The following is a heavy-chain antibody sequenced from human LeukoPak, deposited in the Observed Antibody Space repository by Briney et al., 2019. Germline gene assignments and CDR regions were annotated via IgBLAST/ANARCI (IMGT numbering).Heavy chain of an antibody. CDR3: ARDLSSGAPPDY. CDR1: GFSVSSTY. CDR2: IYYSGST. J-gene: IGHJ4*02. D-gene: IGHD3-10*01. Sequence: KPGGSLRLSCAVSGFSVSSTYMTWVRQAPGKGLEWIGYIYYSGSTNYNPSLKSRVTISVDTSKNQFSLKLSSVTAADTAVYYCARDLSSGAPPDYWGQGTLVTVSS. V-gene: IGHV4-59*02.